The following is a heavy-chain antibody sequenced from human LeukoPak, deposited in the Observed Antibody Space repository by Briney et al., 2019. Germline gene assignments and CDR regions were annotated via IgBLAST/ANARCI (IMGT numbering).Heavy chain of an antibody. CDR3: ARPKYSGGYSYYMDV. Sequence: SETLSLTCAVSGHSISSGYYWGWIRQPPGKGLEWIGSIYQSGSTYYNPSLKSRVTISVDTSKNQFSLKLSSVTAADTAVYYCARPKYSGGYSYYMDVWGKGTTVTVSS. D-gene: IGHD2-2*03. CDR1: GHSISSGYY. V-gene: IGHV4-38-2*01. CDR2: IYQSGST. J-gene: IGHJ6*03.